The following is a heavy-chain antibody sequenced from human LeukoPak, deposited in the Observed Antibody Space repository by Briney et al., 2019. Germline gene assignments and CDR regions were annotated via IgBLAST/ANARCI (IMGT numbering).Heavy chain of an antibody. CDR2: INPNSGGT. Sequence: ASVKVSCKASGYTFTGYYMHWVRQAPGQGLEWMGWINPNSGGTNYAQKFQGRVTMTRDTSISTAYMELSRLRSDDTAVYYCARDLGYCTNGVCLTSLYYYYYYMDVWGKGTTVTVSS. CDR3: ARDLGYCTNGVCLTSLYYYYYYMDV. J-gene: IGHJ6*03. CDR1: GYTFTGYY. V-gene: IGHV1-2*02. D-gene: IGHD2-8*01.